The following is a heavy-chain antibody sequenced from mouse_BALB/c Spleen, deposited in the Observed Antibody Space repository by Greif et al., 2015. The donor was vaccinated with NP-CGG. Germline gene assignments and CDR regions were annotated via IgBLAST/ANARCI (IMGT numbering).Heavy chain of an antibody. V-gene: IGHV5-17*02. CDR1: GFTFSSFG. CDR3: ARLFDY. J-gene: IGHJ2*01. CDR2: ISSGSSTI. Sequence: EVQGVESGGGLVQPGGSRKLSCAASGFTFSSFGMHWVRQAPEKGLEWVAYISSGSSTIYYADTVKGRFTISRDNPKNTPFLQMTSLRSEDTALYYCARLFDYWGQGTTLTVSS.